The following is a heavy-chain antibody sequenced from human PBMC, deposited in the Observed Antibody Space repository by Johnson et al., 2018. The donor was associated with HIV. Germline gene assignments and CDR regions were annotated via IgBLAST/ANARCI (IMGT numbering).Heavy chain of an antibody. Sequence: VQLVESGGGVVQPGRSLRLSCAASEFSFSTYALHWVRQAPGEGLEWVAVISYDGVNKYYADCVKGRFTVSRDNAKNSLYLQMNSLRAEDTTVYYCARDRGAARDAFDIWGQGTMVTVSS. D-gene: IGHD6-6*01. CDR2: ISYDGVNK. CDR1: EFSFSTYA. CDR3: ARDRGAARDAFDI. V-gene: IGHV3-30*04. J-gene: IGHJ3*02.